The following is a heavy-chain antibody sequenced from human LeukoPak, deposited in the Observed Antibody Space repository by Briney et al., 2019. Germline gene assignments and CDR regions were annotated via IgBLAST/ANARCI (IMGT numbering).Heavy chain of an antibody. Sequence: DSVRGRFTISRDNAKNSLYLQMNSLRAEDTAVYYCARVNYGDYEGFGYWGQGTLVTVSS. J-gene: IGHJ4*02. V-gene: IGHV3-21*06. D-gene: IGHD4-17*01. CDR3: ARVNYGDYEGFGY.